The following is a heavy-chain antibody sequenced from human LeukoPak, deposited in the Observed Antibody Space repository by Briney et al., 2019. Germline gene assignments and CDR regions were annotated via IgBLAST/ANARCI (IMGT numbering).Heavy chain of an antibody. CDR1: GFILSNYG. Sequence: GWSLRLSCSASGFILSNYGMNRVRQPPAKGLEWVSGIIRSGDSTYYAASFKGRVTISRANSENTLFLELHSLRADDTDVYVCARTRPDGYDYDYGFELQHWGQGTMVTVSS. D-gene: IGHD4/OR15-4a*01. CDR2: IIRSGDST. CDR3: ARTRPDGYDYDYGFELQH. V-gene: IGHV3-23*01. J-gene: IGHJ1*01.